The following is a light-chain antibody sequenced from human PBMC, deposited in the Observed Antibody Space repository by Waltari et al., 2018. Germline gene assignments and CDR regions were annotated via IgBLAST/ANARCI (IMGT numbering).Light chain of an antibody. CDR2: WAS. CDR3: QQYYSTPNT. J-gene: IGKJ2*01. Sequence: DIVMTQSPDSLAVSLGERATINCKSSQRVFHTNNKNYLAWDQQKPGQPPRLLIYWASTRESGVPDRFSGSGSGTDFTLAISSLKAEDVAVYYCQQYYSTPNTFGQGTKVEIK. V-gene: IGKV4-1*01. CDR1: QRVFHTNNKNY.